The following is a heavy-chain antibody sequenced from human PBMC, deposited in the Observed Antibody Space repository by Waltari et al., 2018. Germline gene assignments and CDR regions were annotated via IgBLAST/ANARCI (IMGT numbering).Heavy chain of an antibody. CDR3: ARLYSGSYYFGYYYYMDV. Sequence: QVQLVQSGAEVKKPGSSVKVSCKASGGTFSSYAISWVRQAPGQGLEWMGGIIPIFGTANYAQKFQGRVTITADESTSTAYMELSSLRSEDTAVYYCARLYSGSYYFGYYYYMDVWGKGTTVTISS. CDR1: GGTFSSYA. CDR2: IIPIFGTA. V-gene: IGHV1-69*12. D-gene: IGHD1-26*01. J-gene: IGHJ6*03.